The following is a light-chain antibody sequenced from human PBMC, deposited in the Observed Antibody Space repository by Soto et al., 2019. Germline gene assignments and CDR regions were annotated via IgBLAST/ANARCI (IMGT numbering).Light chain of an antibody. CDR2: AAS. V-gene: IGKV1-39*01. J-gene: IGKJ2*01. CDR3: QQSYSNPPYT. Sequence: DIQMTQSPSSLSASVGDRVSITCRASQSISTYLNWYQQKPGKAPKLLIYAASSLQGGVPSRFSGSGSGTDFVLTITSLLPEDFATYYCQQSYSNPPYTFGQGTKVDSK. CDR1: QSISTY.